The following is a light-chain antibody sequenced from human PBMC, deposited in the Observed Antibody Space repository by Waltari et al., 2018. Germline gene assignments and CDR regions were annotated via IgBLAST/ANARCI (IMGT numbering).Light chain of an antibody. J-gene: IGKJ4*01. CDR3: QQYNSYSPVT. CDR2: RAS. V-gene: IGKV1-5*03. Sequence: DIQLTQSPSTLSASVGDRVTITCRASQSIYSWLAWYQQKPEKAPKLLIYRASSLESGVPSRFSGSGSGTEFTLTISSLQPDDLATYYCQQYNSYSPVTFGGGTMVEIK. CDR1: QSIYSW.